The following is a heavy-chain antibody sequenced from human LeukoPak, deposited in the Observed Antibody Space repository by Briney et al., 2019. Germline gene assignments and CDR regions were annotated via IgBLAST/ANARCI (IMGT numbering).Heavy chain of an antibody. V-gene: IGHV1-69*13. CDR1: GYTFTSYA. Sequence: ASVKVSCKASGYTFTSYAISWVRQAPGQGLEWMGGIIPIFGTANYAQKFQGRVTITADESTSTAYMELSSLRSEDTAVYYCARGEDCDFWSGFRGAFDIWGQGTMVTVSS. D-gene: IGHD3-3*01. J-gene: IGHJ3*02. CDR3: ARGEDCDFWSGFRGAFDI. CDR2: IIPIFGTA.